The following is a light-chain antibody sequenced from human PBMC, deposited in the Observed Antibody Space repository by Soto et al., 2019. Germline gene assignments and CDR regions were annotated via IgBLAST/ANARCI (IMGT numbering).Light chain of an antibody. CDR3: SSYTSSNTQV. CDR1: SSDVGGYNY. V-gene: IGLV2-14*01. J-gene: IGLJ1*01. CDR2: EVS. Sequence: QSALTQPASVSASPGQSITISCTGTSSDVGGYNYVSWYQQHPGKVPKLMIYEVSNRPSGVSNRFSGSKSGNTASLTISGIQAEDEADYYCSSYTSSNTQVFGTGTKVTVL.